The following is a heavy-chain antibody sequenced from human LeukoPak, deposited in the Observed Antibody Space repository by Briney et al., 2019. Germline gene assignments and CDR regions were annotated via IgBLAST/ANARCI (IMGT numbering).Heavy chain of an antibody. D-gene: IGHD5-12*01. CDR2: INHSGST. J-gene: IGHJ4*02. V-gene: IGHV4-34*01. Sequence: PSETLSLTCAVYGGSFSGYYWSWIRQPPGKGLEWIGEINHSGSTNYNPSLKSRVTISVDTSKNQFSLKLSSVTAADTAVYYCATGYSGYAFDYWGQGTLVTVSS. CDR1: GGSFSGYY. CDR3: ATGYSGYAFDY.